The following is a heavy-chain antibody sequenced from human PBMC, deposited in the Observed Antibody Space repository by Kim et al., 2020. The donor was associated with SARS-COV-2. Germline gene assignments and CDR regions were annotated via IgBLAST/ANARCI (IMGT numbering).Heavy chain of an antibody. J-gene: IGHJ4*02. CDR2: ISGSAGST. Sequence: GGSLRLSCVASGFTFSTYAMSWVRQAPGKGLEWVSAISGSAGSTYYADSVKGRFTISRDNSKSTLYLQMNSLRAEDTAVYYCAKGGYYYDSSGYELWGQGTLVTVSS. CDR1: GFTFSTYA. D-gene: IGHD3-22*01. V-gene: IGHV3-23*01. CDR3: AKGGYYYDSSGYEL.